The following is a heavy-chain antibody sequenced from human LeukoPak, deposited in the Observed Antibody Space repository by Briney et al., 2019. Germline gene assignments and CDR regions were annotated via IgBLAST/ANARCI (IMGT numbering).Heavy chain of an antibody. J-gene: IGHJ3*02. CDR2: ISSGGTYK. D-gene: IGHD4-17*01. V-gene: IGHV3-21*01. CDR1: GFTFSSYG. Sequence: GGSLRLSCAASGFTFSSYGMPWVRQAPGKGLEWVSSISSGGTYKYYADSVKGRFTISRDNAQNSLYLQMNSLRAEDSSVYYCARPTTVTTISADAFDIWGQGTMVTVSS. CDR3: ARPTTVTTISADAFDI.